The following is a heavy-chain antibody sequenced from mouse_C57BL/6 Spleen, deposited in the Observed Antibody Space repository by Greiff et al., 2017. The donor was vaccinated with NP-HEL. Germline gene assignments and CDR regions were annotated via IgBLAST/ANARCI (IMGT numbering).Heavy chain of an antibody. CDR1: GYTFTDYY. D-gene: IGHD1-1*01. J-gene: IGHJ2*01. CDR3: ARGNYGSSLDY. Sequence: EVQLQQSGPELVKPGASVKISCKASGYTFTDYYMNWVKQSHGKSLEWIGDINPNNGGTSYHQKFKGQATLTVDQSSSTAYMELRSLTSEDSAVYYCARGNYGSSLDYWGQGTTLTVSS. V-gene: IGHV1-26*01. CDR2: INPNNGGT.